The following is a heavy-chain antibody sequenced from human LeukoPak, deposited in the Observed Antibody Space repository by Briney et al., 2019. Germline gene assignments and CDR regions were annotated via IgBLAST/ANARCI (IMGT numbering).Heavy chain of an antibody. J-gene: IGHJ5*02. CDR3: ARVRVPAAISWFDP. Sequence: PSETLSLTCTVSGGPISSYYWSWIRQPPGKGLEWIGYIYYSGSTNYNPSLKSRVTISVDTSKNQFSLKLSSVTAADTAVYYCARVRVPAAISWFDPWGQGTLVTVSS. CDR2: IYYSGST. CDR1: GGPISSYY. D-gene: IGHD2-2*01. V-gene: IGHV4-59*01.